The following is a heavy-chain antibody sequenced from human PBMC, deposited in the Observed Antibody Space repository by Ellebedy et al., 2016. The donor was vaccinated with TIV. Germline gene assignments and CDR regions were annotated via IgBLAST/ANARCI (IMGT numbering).Heavy chain of an antibody. CDR3: ATDGSYGDFRSPAHAFEH. D-gene: IGHD4-17*01. CDR2: ISDDGSNK. CDR1: GFSFRSYW. J-gene: IGHJ3*01. V-gene: IGHV3-7*01. Sequence: ETLSLTCAASGFSFRSYWMSWVRQAPGKGLEWVAIISDDGSNKYYADSVRGRFTISRDNAKNSLYLQMNSLRAEDTAVYYCATDGSYGDFRSPAHAFEHWGQGTIVSVSS.